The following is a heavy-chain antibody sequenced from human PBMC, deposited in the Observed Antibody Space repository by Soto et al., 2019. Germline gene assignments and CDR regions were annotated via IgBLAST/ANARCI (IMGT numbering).Heavy chain of an antibody. J-gene: IGHJ4*02. CDR1: GGSISSGGYS. Sequence: SETLSLTCAVSGGSISSGGYSWSWIRLSPGKGLEWIGYISNIGFTRYNPSLKSRVSTSVDTSKNQFSLKLTSVTAADTAVYYCARDKITGLFDYWGQGTLVTVSS. CDR3: ARDKITGLFDY. V-gene: IGHV4-61*08. D-gene: IGHD2-8*02. CDR2: ISNIGFT.